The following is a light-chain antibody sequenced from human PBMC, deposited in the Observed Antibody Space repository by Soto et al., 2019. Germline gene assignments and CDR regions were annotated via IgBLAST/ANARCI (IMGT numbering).Light chain of an antibody. J-gene: IGLJ1*01. CDR2: SNY. Sequence: QSVLTQPPSASGTPGQGVTISCSGSSSNIESNTVTWYQQLPGTAPKLVIYSNYDRPSGVPDRFSGSTSGTSASLVIRGLQSEDEADYYCAAWDHILNGYVFGGGTKVTVL. CDR3: AAWDHILNGYV. CDR1: SSNIESNT. V-gene: IGLV1-44*01.